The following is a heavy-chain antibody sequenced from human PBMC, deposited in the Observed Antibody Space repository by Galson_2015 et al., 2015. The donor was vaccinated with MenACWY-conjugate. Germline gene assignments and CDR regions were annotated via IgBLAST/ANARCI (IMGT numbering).Heavy chain of an antibody. D-gene: IGHD6-6*01. Sequence: CAISGDSVSSNSAAWVWIRQSPSRGLEWLGRTYYRSKWYIDYAESVKSRIIINPDTTKNQFSLHLNFVTPEDTAVYYCARVSVAARLDYWGQGTLVTVSS. CDR1: GDSVSSNSAA. V-gene: IGHV6-1*01. CDR2: TYYRSKWYI. J-gene: IGHJ4*02. CDR3: ARVSVAARLDY.